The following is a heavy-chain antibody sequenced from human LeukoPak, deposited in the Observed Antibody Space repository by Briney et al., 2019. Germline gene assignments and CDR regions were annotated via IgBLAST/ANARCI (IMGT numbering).Heavy chain of an antibody. D-gene: IGHD1-26*01. CDR3: ASAKSGATFDY. J-gene: IGHJ4*02. V-gene: IGHV4-4*09. Sequence: SETLSLTCTVSGGSISNYYWSWIRQPPGKGLEWIGYIYTSGSTNYNPSLKSRVTISVDTSKNQFSLRLSSVTAADTAVYYCASAKSGATFDYWGQGTLVTVSS. CDR2: IYTSGST. CDR1: GGSISNYY.